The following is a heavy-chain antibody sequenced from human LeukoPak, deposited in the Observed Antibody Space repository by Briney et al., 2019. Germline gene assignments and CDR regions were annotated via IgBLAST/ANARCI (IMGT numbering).Heavy chain of an antibody. J-gene: IGHJ3*02. V-gene: IGHV3-74*01. CDR3: ARGKDAFDT. CDR2: INSDGIST. CDR1: GFTFSSYW. Sequence: GGSLRLSCAASGFTFSSYWMHWVRQAPGKGLVWVSHINSDGISTYYADSVKGRFTISRDNAKNTLYLQMNSLRAEDTAVYYCARGKDAFDTWGQGTMVTVSS.